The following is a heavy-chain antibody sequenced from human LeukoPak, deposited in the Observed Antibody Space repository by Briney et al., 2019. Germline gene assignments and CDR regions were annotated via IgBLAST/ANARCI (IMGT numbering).Heavy chain of an antibody. CDR2: IYPKSGGT. V-gene: IGHV1-2*02. CDR1: GYTFTAYY. Sequence: ASVKVSCKASGYTFTAYYIHWVRQAPGQGLEWMGWIYPKSGGTNSAQKFQGRVTMTRDTSISTAYMELSRLKFDDTAVYYCARVSTSGYRDWLDPWGQGTLVTVSS. J-gene: IGHJ5*02. D-gene: IGHD3-9*01. CDR3: ARVSTSGYRDWLDP.